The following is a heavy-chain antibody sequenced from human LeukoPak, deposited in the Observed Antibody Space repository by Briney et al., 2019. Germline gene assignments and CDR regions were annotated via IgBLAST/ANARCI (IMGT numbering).Heavy chain of an antibody. CDR3: ARGRRQWLVPRSDYSFYMDV. CDR1: GGSFSGHY. J-gene: IGHJ6*03. D-gene: IGHD6-19*01. Sequence: PSETLSLTCGVYGGSFSGHYWSWIRQSPGKGLEWIGENNDSGSSNYNPSLKSRVTISVDTSRNQFSLKLSSVTAADTALYYCARGRRQWLVPRSDYSFYMDVWGTGTTVTVSS. V-gene: IGHV4-34*01. CDR2: NNDSGSS.